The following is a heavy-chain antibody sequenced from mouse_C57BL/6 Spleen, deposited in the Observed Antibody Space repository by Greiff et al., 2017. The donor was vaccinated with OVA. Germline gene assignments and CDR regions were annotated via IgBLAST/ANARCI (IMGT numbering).Heavy chain of an antibody. CDR3: ARGIYYGNLYWYFDV. J-gene: IGHJ1*03. CDR1: GYSITSGYD. V-gene: IGHV3-1*01. D-gene: IGHD2-1*01. Sequence: EVKLQESGPGMVKPSQSLSLTCTVTGYSITSGYDWHWIRHFPGNKLEWMGYISYSGSTNYNPSLKSRISITHDTSKNHFFLKLNSVTTEDTATYYCARGIYYGNLYWYFDVWGTGTTVTVSS. CDR2: ISYSGST.